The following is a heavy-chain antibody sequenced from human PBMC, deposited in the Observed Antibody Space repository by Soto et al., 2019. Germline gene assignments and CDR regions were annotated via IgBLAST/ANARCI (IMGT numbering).Heavy chain of an antibody. CDR2: ISSSGSTI. Sequence: GGSLRLSCAASGFTFSSYEMNWVRQAPGKGLEWVSYISSSGSTIYYADSVKGRFTISRDNAKNSLYLQMNSLRAEDTAVYYCARDVSRRRTTTTTPTYYYYGMDVWGQGTTVTVSS. V-gene: IGHV3-48*03. CDR1: GFTFSSYE. CDR3: ARDVSRRRTTTTTPTYYYYGMDV. D-gene: IGHD1-26*01. J-gene: IGHJ6*02.